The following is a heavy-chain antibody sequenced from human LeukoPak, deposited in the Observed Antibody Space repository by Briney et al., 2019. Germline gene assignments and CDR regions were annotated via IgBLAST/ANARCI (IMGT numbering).Heavy chain of an antibody. D-gene: IGHD5-18*01. CDR3: AKDVDTAMNGVDY. Sequence: QPGGSLRLSCAASGITFSSYAMSWVRQAPGKGLEWVAFIRYDGSNKYYADSVKGRFTISRDNSKNTLYLQMNSLRAEDTAVYYCAKDVDTAMNGVDYWGQGTLVTVSS. CDR1: GITFSSYA. V-gene: IGHV3-30*02. CDR2: IRYDGSNK. J-gene: IGHJ4*02.